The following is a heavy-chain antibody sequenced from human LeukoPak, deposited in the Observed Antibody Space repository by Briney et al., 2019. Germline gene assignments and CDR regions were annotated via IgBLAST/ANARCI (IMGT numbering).Heavy chain of an antibody. D-gene: IGHD2/OR15-2a*01. CDR1: GGSISSYY. V-gene: IGHV4-59*01. CDR2: IYDSGST. CDR3: ACLSTADAFDI. J-gene: IGHJ3*02. Sequence: SETLSLTCTVSGGSISSYYWSWIRQPPGKGLEWIGYIYDSGSTNYNPSLKSRVTISVDTSKNQFSLKLSSVTAADTAVYYCACLSTADAFDIWGQGTMVTVSS.